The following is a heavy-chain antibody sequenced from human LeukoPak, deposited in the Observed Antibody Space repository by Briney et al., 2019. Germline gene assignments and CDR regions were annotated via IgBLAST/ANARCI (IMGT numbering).Heavy chain of an antibody. V-gene: IGHV4-39*07. J-gene: IGHJ6*03. CDR3: GRDALVGYFSYYYMDV. D-gene: IGHD2-15*01. Sequence: SETLSLTCSVSGVYFSSSGCYWGWVRQPPGKGLEWIGSIFYAGNTYYNPSLTSRVTISADTSKNQFSLKLSSVTAADTAVYYCGRDALVGYFSYYYMDVWGKGTTVTVSS. CDR2: IFYAGNT. CDR1: GVYFSSSGCY.